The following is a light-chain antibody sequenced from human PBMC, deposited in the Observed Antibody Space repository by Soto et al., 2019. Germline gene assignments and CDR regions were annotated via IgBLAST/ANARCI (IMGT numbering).Light chain of an antibody. J-gene: IGLJ2*01. Sequence: QTVVTQEPSFSGSPGGTVTLTFGLTSGSVSTTYYPSWYQQTPGQAPRTLIYSTNIRSSGVPDRFSGSILGNKADLTSTGAQADDESDYHCMLYMGGGLVVFGGGTKLTVL. CDR1: SGSVSTTYY. CDR3: MLYMGGGLVV. CDR2: STN. V-gene: IGLV8-61*01.